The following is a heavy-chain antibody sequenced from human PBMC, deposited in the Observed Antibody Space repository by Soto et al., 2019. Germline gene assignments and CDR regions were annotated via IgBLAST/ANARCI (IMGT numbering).Heavy chain of an antibody. J-gene: IGHJ3*02. Sequence: GGSLRLSCAASGFTFSSYGMHWVRQAPGKGLEWVAVIWYDGSNKYYADSVKGRFTISRDNSKNTLYLQMNSLRAEDTAVYYCARPVSQKLFHDAFDIWGQGTMVTVSS. V-gene: IGHV3-33*01. CDR1: GFTFSSYG. CDR2: IWYDGSNK. CDR3: ARPVSQKLFHDAFDI.